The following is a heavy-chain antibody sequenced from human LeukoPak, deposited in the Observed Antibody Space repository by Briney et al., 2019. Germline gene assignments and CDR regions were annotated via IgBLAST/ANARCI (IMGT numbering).Heavy chain of an antibody. CDR3: ARDPRDYGENYYYYMDV. J-gene: IGHJ6*03. V-gene: IGHV1-69*13. CDR1: GGTFSSYA. Sequence: SVKVPCKASGGTFSSYAISWVRQAPGQGLEWMGGIIPIFGTANYAQKFQGRVTITADESTSTAYMELSSLRSEDTAVYYCARDPRDYGENYYYYMDVWGKGTTVTVSS. CDR2: IIPIFGTA. D-gene: IGHD4-17*01.